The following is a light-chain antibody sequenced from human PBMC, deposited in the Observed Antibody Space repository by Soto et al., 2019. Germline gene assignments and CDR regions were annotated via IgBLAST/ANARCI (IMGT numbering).Light chain of an antibody. CDR3: QQYGGSPRT. J-gene: IGKJ1*01. CDR2: DAS. V-gene: IGKV3-20*01. Sequence: EIVLTQSPGTLSLSPGERGTLSCRASQSVSSGYLAWYQQKPGQAPRLLIYDASSRATGIPDRFSGSGSGTDFTLTISRLEPEDFAVYYCQQYGGSPRTFGQGTRWISN. CDR1: QSVSSGY.